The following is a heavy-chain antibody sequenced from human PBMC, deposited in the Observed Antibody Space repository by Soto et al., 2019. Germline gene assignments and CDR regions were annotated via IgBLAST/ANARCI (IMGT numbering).Heavy chain of an antibody. V-gene: IGHV1-8*01. D-gene: IGHD3-10*01. J-gene: IGHJ5*02. CDR3: ARGKGFGELFKLSGDNWFDP. CDR2: MNPNSGNT. CDR1: GYTFTSYD. Sequence: ASVKVSCKASGYTFTSYDINWVRQATGQGLEWMGWMNPNSGNTGYAQKFQGRVTMTRNTSISTAYMELSSLRSEDTAVYYCARGKGFGELFKLSGDNWFDPWGQGTLVTVSS.